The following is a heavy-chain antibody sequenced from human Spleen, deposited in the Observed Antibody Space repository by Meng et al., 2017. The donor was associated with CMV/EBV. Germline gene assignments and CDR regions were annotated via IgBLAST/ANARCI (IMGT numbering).Heavy chain of an antibody. Sequence: SETLSLTCTVSGGSVNNRNYYWSWIRQPPGKGPEWIAYIYYSGKTNYNPSLESRVTISIDTSKNQFSLKLSSVTAADTAVYYCARLAAAGTHYYYGMDVWGQGTTVTVSS. CDR3: ARLAAAGTHYYYGMDV. J-gene: IGHJ6*02. V-gene: IGHV4-61*01. CDR2: IYYSGKT. D-gene: IGHD6-13*01. CDR1: GGSVNNRNYY.